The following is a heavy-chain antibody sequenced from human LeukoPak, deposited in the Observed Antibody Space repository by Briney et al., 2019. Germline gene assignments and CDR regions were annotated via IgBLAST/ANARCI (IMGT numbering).Heavy chain of an antibody. D-gene: IGHD5/OR15-5a*01. J-gene: IGHJ3*02. Sequence: KVSCKASGYTFTSYWIGWVRQMPGKGLEWMGIIYPGDSDTRYSPSFQGQVTISADKSISTAYLQWSSLKASDTAMYYCARSPSPQVYDAFDIWGQGTMVTVSS. V-gene: IGHV5-51*01. CDR2: IYPGDSDT. CDR3: ARSPSPQVYDAFDI. CDR1: GYTFTSYW.